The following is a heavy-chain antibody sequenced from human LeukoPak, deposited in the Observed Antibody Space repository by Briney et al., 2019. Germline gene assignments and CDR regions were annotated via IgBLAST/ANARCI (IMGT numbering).Heavy chain of an antibody. Sequence: GGSLRLSCAASGFPFSDYWMDWVRQAPGKGMEWVANISQDGSEQYYADSVKGRFTISRDNAKNSLYLQMNSLRAEDTAVYYCSRSLDYWGQGALVTVSS. CDR3: SRSLDY. CDR1: GFPFSDYW. CDR2: ISQDGSEQ. V-gene: IGHV3-7*01. J-gene: IGHJ4*02.